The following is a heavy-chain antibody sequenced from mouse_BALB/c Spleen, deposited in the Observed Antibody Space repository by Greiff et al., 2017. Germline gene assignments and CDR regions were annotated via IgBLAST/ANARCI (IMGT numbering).Heavy chain of an antibody. CDR1: GYTFTESI. J-gene: IGHJ3*01. Sequence: VQLQESGAGLVKPGASVKLSCKASGYTFTESIIHWVKQRSGQGLEWIGWFYPGSGSIKYNEKFKDKATLTADKSSSTVYMELSRLTSEDSAVYYCGRHEESDYGYGGFAYWGQGTLVTVSA. CDR2: FYPGSGSI. CDR3: GRHEESDYGYGGFAY. D-gene: IGHD2-2*01. V-gene: IGHV1-62-2*01.